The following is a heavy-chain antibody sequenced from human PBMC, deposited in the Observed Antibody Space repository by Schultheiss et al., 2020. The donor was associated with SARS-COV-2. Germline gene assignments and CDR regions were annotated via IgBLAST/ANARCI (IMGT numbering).Heavy chain of an antibody. V-gene: IGHV3-11*01. D-gene: IGHD3-9*01. J-gene: IGHJ6*02. CDR2: ISSSGSTI. CDR1: GFTFSNAW. CDR3: ASLTGYYGYYYGMDV. Sequence: GGSLRLSCAASGFTFSNAWMNWVRQAPGKGLEWVSYISSSGSTIYYADSVKGRFTISRDNAKNSLYLQMNSLRAEDTAVYYCASLTGYYGYYYGMDVWGQGTTVTVSS.